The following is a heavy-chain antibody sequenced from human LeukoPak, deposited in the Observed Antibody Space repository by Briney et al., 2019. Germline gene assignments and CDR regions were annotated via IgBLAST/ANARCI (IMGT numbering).Heavy chain of an antibody. CDR2: IYSGGTT. Sequence: GGSLRLSCAASGFTVSSNYMNWVRQAPGKGLEWVSVIYSGGTTYSADSVKGRFTISRDSSENTLYLQMNTLRAEDTAVYYCARESSGHHFDYWGQGTLVTVSS. V-gene: IGHV3-53*01. J-gene: IGHJ4*02. CDR3: ARESSGHHFDY. CDR1: GFTVSSNY. D-gene: IGHD6-25*01.